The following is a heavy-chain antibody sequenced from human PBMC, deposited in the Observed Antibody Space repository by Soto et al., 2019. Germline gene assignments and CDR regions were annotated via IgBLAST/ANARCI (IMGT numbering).Heavy chain of an antibody. D-gene: IGHD2-2*01. Sequence: TLSLTCTVSGGSISSGDYYWSWIRQPPGKGLEWIGYIYYSGSTYYNPSLKSRVTISVDTSKNQFSLKLSSVTAADTAVYYCDRAHCSSNSCYDRDYYYGLDIWAQRTSVTVSS. V-gene: IGHV4-30-4*01. J-gene: IGHJ6*02. CDR2: IYYSGST. CDR3: DRAHCSSNSCYDRDYYYGLDI. CDR1: GGSISSGDYY.